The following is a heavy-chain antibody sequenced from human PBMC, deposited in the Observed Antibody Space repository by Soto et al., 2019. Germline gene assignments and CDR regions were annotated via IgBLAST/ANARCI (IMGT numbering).Heavy chain of an antibody. D-gene: IGHD5-12*01. CDR1: GFTFSSYA. CDR3: ARDRFSSGYDYGDY. Sequence: QVQLVESGGGVVQPGRSLRLSCAASGFTFSSYAMHWVRQAPGKGLEWVAVISYDGSNKYYADSVKGRFTISRDNSKNTLYLQMNSLRADDTAVYYCARDRFSSGYDYGDYWGQGTLVTVSS. CDR2: ISYDGSNK. J-gene: IGHJ4*02. V-gene: IGHV3-30-3*01.